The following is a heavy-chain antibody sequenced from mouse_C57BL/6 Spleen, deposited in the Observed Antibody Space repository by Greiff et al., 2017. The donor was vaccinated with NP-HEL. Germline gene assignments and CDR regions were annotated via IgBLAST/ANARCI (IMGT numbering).Heavy chain of an antibody. CDR2: FYTGSGSI. Sequence: QVQLQQSGAELVKPGASVKLSCTASGYTFTEYTIHWVQQRSGQGLEWIGWFYTGSGSIKYNEKFKDQATLTADNSSSTVYMELSRLTSEDSAVXVSARQYCCGSSYDYWGQGTTLTVSS. D-gene: IGHD1-1*01. J-gene: IGHJ2*01. V-gene: IGHV1-62-2*01. CDR3: ARQYCCGSSYDY. CDR1: GYTFTEYT.